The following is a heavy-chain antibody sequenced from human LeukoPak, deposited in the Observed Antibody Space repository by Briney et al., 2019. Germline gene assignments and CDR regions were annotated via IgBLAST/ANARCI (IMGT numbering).Heavy chain of an antibody. D-gene: IGHD2-21*01. V-gene: IGHV3-15*01. CDR1: GFTFSNAW. CDR3: AKSHVIASYVGDY. CDR2: IKSKTDGGTT. J-gene: IGHJ4*02. Sequence: PGGSLRLSCAASGFTFSNAWMSWVRQAPGKGLEWVGRIKSKTDGGTTDYAAPVKGRFTISRDDSKNTLYLEMNSLRAEDLAVYYCAKSHVIASYVGDYWGQGTLVTVSS.